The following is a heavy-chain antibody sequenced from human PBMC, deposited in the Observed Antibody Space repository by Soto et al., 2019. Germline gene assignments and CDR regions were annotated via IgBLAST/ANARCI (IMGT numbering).Heavy chain of an antibody. V-gene: IGHV1-18*04. Sequence: QVQLVQSGAELKKPGASVNVSCKAPGYTFTTYGISWVRQAPGQGLEWMGWINAYNGDTRFAHKFHGRVTLTTDASRSTVYMELKSLRSDDTAVYDCARDLLAWGQGTMVTDSS. CDR1: GYTFTTYG. J-gene: IGHJ3*01. CDR2: INAYNGDT. CDR3: ARDLLA.